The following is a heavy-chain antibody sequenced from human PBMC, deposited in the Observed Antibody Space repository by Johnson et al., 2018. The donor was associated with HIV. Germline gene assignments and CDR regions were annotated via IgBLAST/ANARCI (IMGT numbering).Heavy chain of an antibody. V-gene: IGHV3-43*01. CDR3: AKDASWSYSRAQSISDAFDI. J-gene: IGHJ3*02. CDR2: ISWDGGST. CDR1: GFTFDDYT. Sequence: VQLVESGGGVVRPGGSLRLSCAASGFTFDDYTMHWVRQAPGKGLEWVSLISWDGGSTYYADSVKGRFTISRDNSKNSLYLQMNSLRTEDTALYYCAKDASWSYSRAQSISDAFDIWGQGTMVTVSS. D-gene: IGHD1-26*01.